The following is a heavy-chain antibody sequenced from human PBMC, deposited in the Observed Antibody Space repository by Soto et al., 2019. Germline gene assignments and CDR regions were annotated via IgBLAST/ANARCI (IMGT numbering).Heavy chain of an antibody. V-gene: IGHV3-74*03. CDR3: ARGRNQLLSWGPRGMDV. D-gene: IGHD2-2*01. CDR2: INNDGSST. J-gene: IGHJ6*02. CDR1: GFTFSSYW. Sequence: GGSLRLSCAASGFTFSSYWIHWVRQAPGKGPVWVSRINNDGSSTMYADSVKGRFTISRDNAKNTLYLQMNSLRAEDTAVYYCARGRNQLLSWGPRGMDVWGQGTTVTVSS.